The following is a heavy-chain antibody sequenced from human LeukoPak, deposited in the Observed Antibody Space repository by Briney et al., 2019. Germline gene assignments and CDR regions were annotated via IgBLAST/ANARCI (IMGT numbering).Heavy chain of an antibody. D-gene: IGHD3-22*01. CDR2: IWYDGSNK. CDR1: GFTFSSYG. CDR3: AKDRVAGYHYDSSGYLDY. V-gene: IGHV3-33*06. Sequence: GRSLRLSCAASGFTFSSYGMHWVRQAPGKGLEWVAVIWYDGSNKYYADSAKGRFTISRDNSKNTLYLQMNSLRAEDTAVYYCAKDRVAGYHYDSSGYLDYWGQGTLVTVSS. J-gene: IGHJ4*02.